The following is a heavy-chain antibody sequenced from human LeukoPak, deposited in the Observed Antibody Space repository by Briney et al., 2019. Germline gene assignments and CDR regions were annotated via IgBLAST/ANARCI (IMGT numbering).Heavy chain of an antibody. CDR1: GFTFSSYS. CDR2: ISSSSSYI. J-gene: IGHJ3*02. Sequence: GGSLRLSCAASGFTFSSYSMNWVRQAPGKGLEWVSSISSSSSYIYYADSVKGRFTISRDNSKNTLYLQMNSLRAEDTAVYYCAREDTAMVYAFDIWGQGTMVTVSS. D-gene: IGHD5-18*01. V-gene: IGHV3-21*01. CDR3: AREDTAMVYAFDI.